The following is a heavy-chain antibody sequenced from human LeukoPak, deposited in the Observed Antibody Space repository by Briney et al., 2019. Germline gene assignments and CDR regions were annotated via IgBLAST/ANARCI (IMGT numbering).Heavy chain of an antibody. D-gene: IGHD2-2*01. CDR2: IYYRGST. CDR1: GASISSYY. CDR3: ARSNEDIVVVPAAM. J-gene: IGHJ4*02. Sequence: SETLSLTCTASGASISSYYWSWIRQPPGKGLEWIGYIYYRGSTNYNPSLKSRVTISVDTSKNQFSLKLSPVTAADTAVYFCARSNEDIVVVPAAMWGQGTLVTVSS. V-gene: IGHV4-59*01.